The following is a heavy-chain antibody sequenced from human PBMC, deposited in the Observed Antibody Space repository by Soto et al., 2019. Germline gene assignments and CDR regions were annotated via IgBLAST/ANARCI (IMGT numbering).Heavy chain of an antibody. V-gene: IGHV4-30-4*01. CDR3: ARDQVGYYDSSGYYD. J-gene: IGHJ4*02. CDR1: GGSISSGDYY. Sequence: QVQLQESGPGLVKPSQTLSLTCTVSGGSISSGDYYWSWIRQPPGKGLEWIGYIYYSGSTYYNPSLKSRVTISVDTSKNQFSLKLSSVTAADTAVYYCARDQVGYYDSSGYYDWGQGTLVTVSS. D-gene: IGHD3-22*01. CDR2: IYYSGST.